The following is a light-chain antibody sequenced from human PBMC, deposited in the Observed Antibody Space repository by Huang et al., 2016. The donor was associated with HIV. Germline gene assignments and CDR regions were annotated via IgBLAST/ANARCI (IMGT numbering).Light chain of an antibody. CDR3: QQSHSAPLT. CDR2: GSS. CDR1: QSIAKF. V-gene: IGKV1-39*01. Sequence: DIQMTQSPSSLSASVGDRVTITCRASQSIAKFLNWYQQKPGKAPNLLIYGSSILQSGVPSRFSGSGSGTDVTLTISSLQPEDFATYYCQQSHSAPLTFGPGTKVDIK. J-gene: IGKJ3*01.